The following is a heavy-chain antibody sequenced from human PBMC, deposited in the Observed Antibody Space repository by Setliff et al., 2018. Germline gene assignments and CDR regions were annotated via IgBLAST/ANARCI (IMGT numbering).Heavy chain of an antibody. D-gene: IGHD3-3*01. Sequence: SETLSLTCTVSGDSISDASIMAWIRQPPGKGLEFIGYVFYNGAAKYDPSLKSRVTISLDTSKNQFSLELSSVTAADTAVYYCARLSGFLYIDVWGKGTTVTVSS. CDR1: GDSISDAS. CDR3: ARLSGFLYIDV. J-gene: IGHJ6*03. CDR2: VFYNGAA. V-gene: IGHV4-59*08.